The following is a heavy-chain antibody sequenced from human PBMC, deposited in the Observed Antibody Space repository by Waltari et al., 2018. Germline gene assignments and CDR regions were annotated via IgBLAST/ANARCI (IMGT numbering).Heavy chain of an antibody. CDR2: ILPIYVKA. V-gene: IGHV1-69*12. Sequence: VHLVQSGAQVRKPGSSVKVSCEASGGSFGSYAIAWVRQAPGQGLEWMAGILPIYVKANYAQKFQGRVNVAADELTITAYMELSSLRSDDTAIYYCAKRIGGGPCDGWGQGTMVTVSS. J-gene: IGHJ3*01. CDR1: GGSFGSYA. CDR3: AKRIGGGPCDG. D-gene: IGHD1-1*01.